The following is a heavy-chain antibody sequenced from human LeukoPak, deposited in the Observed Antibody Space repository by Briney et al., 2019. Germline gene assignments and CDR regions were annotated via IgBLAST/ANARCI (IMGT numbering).Heavy chain of an antibody. D-gene: IGHD4-17*01. V-gene: IGHV3-23*01. J-gene: IGHJ4*02. CDR2: ISGSGGST. CDR3: AKAATTVTLVSVDY. CDR1: GFTFSSYA. Sequence: GGSLRLSCAASGFTFSSYAMSWVRQALGKGLEWVSTISGSGGSTYYADSVKGRFTISRDNSKNTLYLQMNSLRAEDTAVYYCAKAATTVTLVSVDYWGQGTLVTVSS.